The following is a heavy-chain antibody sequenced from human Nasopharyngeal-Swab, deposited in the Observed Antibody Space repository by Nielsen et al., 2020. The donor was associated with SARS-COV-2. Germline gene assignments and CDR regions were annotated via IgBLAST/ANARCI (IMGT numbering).Heavy chain of an antibody. J-gene: IGHJ4*02. D-gene: IGHD6-19*01. CDR2: IKQDGSEK. CDR1: GFTFSSYW. Sequence: GESLKISCAASGFTFSSYWMSWVRQAPGKGLEWVANIKQDGSEKYYVDSVKGRFTISRDNAKNSLYLQMNSLRAEDTAVYYCARDQFSASSGWGYWGQGTLVTVSS. V-gene: IGHV3-7*01. CDR3: ARDQFSASSGWGY.